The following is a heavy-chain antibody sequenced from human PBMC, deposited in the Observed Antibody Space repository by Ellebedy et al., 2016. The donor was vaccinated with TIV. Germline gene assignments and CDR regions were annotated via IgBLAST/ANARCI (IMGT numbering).Heavy chain of an antibody. CDR1: GFSFSNAW. Sequence: GGSLRLSCAGSGFSFSNAWMTWVRQAPGKGLEWVGHVKSKADGGTPEYTAPVQDRFTISRDEAKNMLYLQMNSLTTDDTAIYYCTTKLGFQWLVDFWGQGTLVTVSS. CDR2: VKSKADGGTP. V-gene: IGHV3-15*01. J-gene: IGHJ4*02. D-gene: IGHD6-19*01. CDR3: TTKLGFQWLVDF.